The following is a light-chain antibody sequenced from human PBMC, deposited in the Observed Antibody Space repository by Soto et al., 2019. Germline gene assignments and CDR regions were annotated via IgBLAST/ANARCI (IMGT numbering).Light chain of an antibody. Sequence: QSVLTQPASVSGSPGQSITISCTGTSSDVGGYDYVSWYQHHPGKAPKLMIYDVSNRPSGVSNRISGSKSGNTASLTISGLQAEDEADYYCSSHTSTSTPPYVFGTATKLTVL. CDR1: SSDVGGYDY. J-gene: IGLJ1*01. CDR2: DVS. V-gene: IGLV2-14*03. CDR3: SSHTSTSTPPYV.